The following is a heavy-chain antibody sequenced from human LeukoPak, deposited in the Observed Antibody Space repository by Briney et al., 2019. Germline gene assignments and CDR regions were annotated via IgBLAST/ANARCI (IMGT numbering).Heavy chain of an antibody. CDR1: GFIFSSYA. CDR3: AKWYLGGYSSGWYGGDAFDI. Sequence: GGSLRLSCAASGFIFSSYAMSWVRLAPGKGLEWVSAISGRGGSTYYADSVKGRFTISRDNSKNTLYLQMNSLRAEDTAVYYCAKWYLGGYSSGWYGGDAFDIWGQGTMVTVSS. J-gene: IGHJ3*02. V-gene: IGHV3-23*01. CDR2: ISGRGGST. D-gene: IGHD6-19*01.